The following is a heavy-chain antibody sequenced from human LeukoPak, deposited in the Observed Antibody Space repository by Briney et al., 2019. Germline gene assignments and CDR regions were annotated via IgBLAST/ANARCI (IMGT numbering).Heavy chain of an antibody. Sequence: SETLSLTCAVYGGSFSGYYWSWIRQPPGKGLGWIGEINHSGSTNYNPSLKSRVTISVDTSKNQFSLKLSSVTAADTAVYYCARAAVTTLVDYWGQGTLVTVSS. CDR2: INHSGST. D-gene: IGHD4-17*01. V-gene: IGHV4-34*01. CDR3: ARAAVTTLVDY. J-gene: IGHJ4*02. CDR1: GGSFSGYY.